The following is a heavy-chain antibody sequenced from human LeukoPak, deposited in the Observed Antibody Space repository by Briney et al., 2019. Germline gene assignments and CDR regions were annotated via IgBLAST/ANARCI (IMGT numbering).Heavy chain of an antibody. CDR3: ASDIVADVSN. D-gene: IGHD5-12*01. CDR2: IWYDGSNK. J-gene: IGHJ4*02. Sequence: GGSLRLSCAASGFTFSSYGMHCVRQAPGKGLEWVAVIWYDGSNKYYADSVKGRFTISRDNSKNTLYLQMNSLRAEDTAVYYCASDIVADVSNWGQGTLVTVSS. V-gene: IGHV3-33*01. CDR1: GFTFSSYG.